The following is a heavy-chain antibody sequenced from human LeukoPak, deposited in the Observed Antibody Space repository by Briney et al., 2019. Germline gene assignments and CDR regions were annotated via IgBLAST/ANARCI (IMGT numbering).Heavy chain of an antibody. CDR2: ISYDGSNK. CDR1: GFTVSNTY. CDR3: AKDAYGYYDFWSGFYFDY. Sequence: PGGSLRLSCAASGFTVSNTYMSWVRQAPGKGLEWVAVISYDGSNKYYADSVKGRFTISRDNSKNTLYLQMNSLRAEDTAVYYCAKDAYGYYDFWSGFYFDYWGQGTLVTVSS. J-gene: IGHJ4*02. D-gene: IGHD3-3*01. V-gene: IGHV3-30*18.